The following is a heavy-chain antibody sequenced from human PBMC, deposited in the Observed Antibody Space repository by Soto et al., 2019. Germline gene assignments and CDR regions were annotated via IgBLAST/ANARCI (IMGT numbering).Heavy chain of an antibody. Sequence: QVQLVQSVAEVKKPGASVKVSCKASGYTFVSYGITWVRQAPGQGPEWMGWISTYNGNTKYAQKFQGRVTMTTDTSTSTAYMELRSMRSDDTAVYYCARGDDCWPYWGQGTLVTVSS. CDR3: ARGDDCWPY. J-gene: IGHJ4*02. CDR2: ISTYNGNT. D-gene: IGHD3-3*01. CDR1: GYTFVSYG. V-gene: IGHV1-18*04.